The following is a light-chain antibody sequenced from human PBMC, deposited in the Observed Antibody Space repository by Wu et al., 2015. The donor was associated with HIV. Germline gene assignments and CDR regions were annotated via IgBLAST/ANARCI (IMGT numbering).Light chain of an antibody. V-gene: IGKV3-15*01. J-gene: IGKJ2*01. CDR1: RRITHQ. CDR2: GAS. CDR3: QQYNNWVAHT. Sequence: VSPGNEPPSSAGPVRRITHQLSLVPRKNLATSPRLLIYGASTRATGVPPRFSGSGSGKEFTLTISSMQSEDFAVYYCQQYNNWVAHTFGQGTKLDLK.